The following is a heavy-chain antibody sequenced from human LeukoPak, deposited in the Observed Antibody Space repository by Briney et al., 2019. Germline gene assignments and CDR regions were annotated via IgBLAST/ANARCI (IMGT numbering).Heavy chain of an antibody. CDR1: GGSISSYY. D-gene: IGHD3-16*02. J-gene: IGHJ4*02. V-gene: IGHV4-59*01. CDR2: IYYSGST. Sequence: PSETLSLTCTVSGGSISSYYWSWIRQPPGKGLEWIGYIYYSGSTNYNPSLKSRVTISVDTSKNQFSLKLSSVTAGDTAVYYCARYSLYDYVWGCHRQTFAFDYWGQGTLVTVSS. CDR3: ARYSLYDYVWGCHRQTFAFDY.